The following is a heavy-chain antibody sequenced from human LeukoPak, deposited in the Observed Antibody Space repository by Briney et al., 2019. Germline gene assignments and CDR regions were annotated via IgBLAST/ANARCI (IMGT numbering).Heavy chain of an antibody. D-gene: IGHD3-10*01. J-gene: IGHJ6*02. CDR3: VKGGLLWFGELNYYYYGMDV. V-gene: IGHV3-64D*09. Sequence: GGSLRLSCPASGFTFSSYAMHWVRQAPGKGLEYVSAISSNGGSTYYADSVKGRFTISRDNSKNTLYLQMSSLRAEDTAVYYCVKGGLLWFGELNYYYYGMDVWGQGTTVTVSS. CDR2: ISSNGGST. CDR1: GFTFSSYA.